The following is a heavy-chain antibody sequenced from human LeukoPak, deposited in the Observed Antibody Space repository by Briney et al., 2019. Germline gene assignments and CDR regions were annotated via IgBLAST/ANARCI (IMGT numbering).Heavy chain of an antibody. Sequence: GGSLRLSCAASGFTFSSYSMNWVRQAPGKGLEWVSSISSSSSYIYYADSVKGRFTISRDNAKNSLYLQMNSLRAEDTAVYYCARDPIINDVGYFDYWGQGTLVTASS. CDR3: ARDPIINDVGYFDY. CDR1: GFTFSSYS. V-gene: IGHV3-21*01. D-gene: IGHD3-10*01. CDR2: ISSSSSYI. J-gene: IGHJ4*02.